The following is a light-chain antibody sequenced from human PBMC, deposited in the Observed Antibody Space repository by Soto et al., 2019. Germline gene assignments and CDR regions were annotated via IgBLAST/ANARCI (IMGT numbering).Light chain of an antibody. J-gene: IGLJ1*01. CDR3: TSYAGGNNV. V-gene: IGLV2-8*01. CDR2: EVN. Sequence: QSALTQPPSASGSPGQSVTIPCSGTSSDVGAYNYVSWYQQHPGKVPKLMVYEVNKRPSGVPDRFSGSKSGNTASLTVSGLQVEDEADYYCTSYAGGNNVFGTGTKLTVL. CDR1: SSDVGAYNY.